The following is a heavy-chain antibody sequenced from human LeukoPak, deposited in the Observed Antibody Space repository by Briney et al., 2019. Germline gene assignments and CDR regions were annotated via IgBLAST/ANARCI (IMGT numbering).Heavy chain of an antibody. Sequence: SQTLSLTCTVSGGSISSGSYYWSWIRQPAGKGLEWIGRIYTSGSTNYNPSLKSRVTISVDTSKNQFSLKLSSVTAADTAVYYCARRAGGPNWLDPWGQGTLVTVSS. CDR1: GGSISSGSYY. V-gene: IGHV4-61*02. J-gene: IGHJ5*02. CDR3: ARRAGGPNWLDP. CDR2: IYTSGST.